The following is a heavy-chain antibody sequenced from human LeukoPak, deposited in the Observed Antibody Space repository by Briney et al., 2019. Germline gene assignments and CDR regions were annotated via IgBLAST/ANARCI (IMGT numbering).Heavy chain of an antibody. V-gene: IGHV4-34*01. CDR1: GGSFSGYY. J-gene: IGHJ4*02. Sequence: SETLSLTCAVYGGSFSGYYWSWIRQPPGKGLEWIGEINHSGSTNYNPSLKSRVTISVDTSKNQFSLKLSSVTAADTAVYYCARGQKGAFDYWGQGTLVTASS. D-gene: IGHD3-16*01. CDR3: ARGQKGAFDY. CDR2: INHSGST.